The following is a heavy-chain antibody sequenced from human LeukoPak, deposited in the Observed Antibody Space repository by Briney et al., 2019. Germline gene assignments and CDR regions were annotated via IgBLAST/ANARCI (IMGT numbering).Heavy chain of an antibody. CDR1: GYRFTSYY. Sequence: GASVKVSCKASGYRFTSYYMQWVRQDPGQGLEWMGIINPSGGSTNYAQKFQGRVSMTRDTSTSTVYMELSSLRSEDTAVYYCARGGQGGAYESPLNYYGLDVWGQGTTVTV. CDR2: INPSGGST. CDR3: ARGGQGGAYESPLNYYGLDV. J-gene: IGHJ6*02. V-gene: IGHV1-46*01. D-gene: IGHD4-17*01.